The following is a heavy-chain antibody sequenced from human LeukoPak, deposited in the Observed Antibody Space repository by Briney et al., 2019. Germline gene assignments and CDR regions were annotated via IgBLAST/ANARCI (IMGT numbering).Heavy chain of an antibody. CDR3: ARALAAYCSSTSCYDAFDI. V-gene: IGHV4-4*07. D-gene: IGHD2-2*01. CDR1: GGSISSYY. CDR2: IYTSGST. Sequence: PSETLSLTCTVSGGSISSYYWSWIRQPAGKGLEWIGRIYTSGSTNYNPSLKSRVTLSVDTSKNQFSLKLSSVTAADTAVYYCARALAAYCSSTSCYDAFDIWGQGTMVTVSS. J-gene: IGHJ3*02.